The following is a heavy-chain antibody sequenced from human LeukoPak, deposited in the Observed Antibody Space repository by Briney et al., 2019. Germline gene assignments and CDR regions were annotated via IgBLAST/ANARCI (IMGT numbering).Heavy chain of an antibody. D-gene: IGHD5-12*01. CDR2: VYDNDIS. Sequence: PSETLSLTCSVSGASIRSYFWNWIRQSPGKGLEWIGYVYDNDISNFNPSLESRVTILVDRSKSQFSLKLRSVTAADTAVYYCARGLVLATDDAFDIWGQGQWSPSLQ. CDR1: GASIRSYF. J-gene: IGHJ3*02. V-gene: IGHV4-59*01. CDR3: ARGLVLATDDAFDI.